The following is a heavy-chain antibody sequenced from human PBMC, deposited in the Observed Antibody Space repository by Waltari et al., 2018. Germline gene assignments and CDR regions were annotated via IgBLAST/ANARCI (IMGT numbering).Heavy chain of an antibody. CDR1: GGSITSNRHY. Sequence: QLQLQESGPGLVKPSETLSLTCSVSGGSITSNRHYWVWIRQAPGQGLEWIGTMSYRGATYSSPSLNSRVTISRDTSKNQLSLKLASMTAADTAVYYCATYLGASLGTAAFDVWGQGTMVTVSS. J-gene: IGHJ3*01. CDR3: ATYLGASLGTAAFDV. D-gene: IGHD1-1*01. V-gene: IGHV4-39*01. CDR2: MSYRGAT.